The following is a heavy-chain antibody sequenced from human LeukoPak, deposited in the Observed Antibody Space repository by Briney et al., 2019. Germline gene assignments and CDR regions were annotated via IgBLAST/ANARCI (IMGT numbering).Heavy chain of an antibody. CDR2: ISGSGGST. J-gene: IGHJ4*02. CDR1: GFTFSSYA. Sequence: GGSLRLACAASGFTFSSYAMSWVRQAPGKGLEWVSAISGSGGSTYYADSVKGRFTISRDNSKNTLYLQMNSLRAEDMAVYYCAKDRRSSSSLFDYWGQGTLVTVSS. D-gene: IGHD6-6*01. V-gene: IGHV3-23*01. CDR3: AKDRRSSSSLFDY.